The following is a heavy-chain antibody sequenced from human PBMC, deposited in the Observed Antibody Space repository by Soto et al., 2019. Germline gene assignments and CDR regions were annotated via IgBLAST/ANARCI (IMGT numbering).Heavy chain of an antibody. V-gene: IGHV1-69*13. Sequence: AVKVSCKASGGTFSSYAISWVRQAPGQGLEWMGGIIPIFGTANYAQKFQGRVTITADESTSTAYMELSSLRSEDTAVYYCARGQDVVVVAATRPYYYYYYGMDVWGQGTTVTVSS. D-gene: IGHD2-15*01. J-gene: IGHJ6*02. CDR3: ARGQDVVVVAATRPYYYYYYGMDV. CDR1: GGTFSSYA. CDR2: IIPIFGTA.